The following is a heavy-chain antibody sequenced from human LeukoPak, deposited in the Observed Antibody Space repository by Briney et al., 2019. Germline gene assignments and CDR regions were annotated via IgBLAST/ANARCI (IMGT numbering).Heavy chain of an antibody. CDR3: ARDLSTSLTIAAAGTGDY. D-gene: IGHD6-13*01. Sequence: GGSLRLSCAASGFTFSGYSMNWVRQAPGKGLEWVSSISSSSSYIYYADSVKGRSTISRDNAKNSLYLQMNSLRAEDTAVYYCARDLSTSLTIAAAGTGDYWGQGTLVTVSS. CDR1: GFTFSGYS. CDR2: ISSSSSYI. J-gene: IGHJ4*02. V-gene: IGHV3-21*01.